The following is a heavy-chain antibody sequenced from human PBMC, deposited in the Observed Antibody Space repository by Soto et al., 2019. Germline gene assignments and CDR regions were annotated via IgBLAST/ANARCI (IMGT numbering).Heavy chain of an antibody. CDR2: ISWSSVTF. CDR3: AKDHDEDFGYDLDYFDY. Sequence: GGSLRLSCAASGFNLDDYAMHWVRRAPGKGLEWVSGISWSSVTFDYADSVKGRFTISRDNAKNSLYLQMNSLRAEDTAFYYCAKDHDEDFGYDLDYFDYWGQGTLVTVSS. J-gene: IGHJ4*02. V-gene: IGHV3-9*01. CDR1: GFNLDDYA. D-gene: IGHD5-12*01.